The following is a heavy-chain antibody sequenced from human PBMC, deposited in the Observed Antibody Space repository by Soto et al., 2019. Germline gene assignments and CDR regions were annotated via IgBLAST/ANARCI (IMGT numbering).Heavy chain of an antibody. CDR3: TRERYDYYNGMDV. Sequence: EEQLVESGGGLVQPGGFLRLSCAASGFTVSNYWMHWVRQAPGKGLVWVSRMNSDMSSASYADSVKGRFTISRDNAKNTLYLQMNSLRAEDTAVYYCTRERYDYYNGMDVWGQGTTVTVSS. V-gene: IGHV3-74*01. CDR1: GFTVSNYW. J-gene: IGHJ6*02. CDR2: MNSDMSSA.